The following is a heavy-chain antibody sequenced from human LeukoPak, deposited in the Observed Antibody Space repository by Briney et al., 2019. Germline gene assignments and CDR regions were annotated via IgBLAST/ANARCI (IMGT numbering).Heavy chain of an antibody. CDR2: IYTSGST. J-gene: IGHJ6*03. CDR1: GGSISSYY. CDR3: ARAGRYCSSWYYYYYYMDV. V-gene: IGHV4-4*07. Sequence: PSETLSLTCTVSGGSISSYYWSWIRQPAGKGLEWIGRIYTSGSTNYNPSLKSRVTMSVDTSKNQFSLKLSSVTAADTAVYYCARAGRYCSSWYYYYYYMDVWGKGTTVTVSS. D-gene: IGHD6-13*01.